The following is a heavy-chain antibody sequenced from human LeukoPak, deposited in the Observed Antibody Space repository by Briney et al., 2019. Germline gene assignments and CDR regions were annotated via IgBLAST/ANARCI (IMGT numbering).Heavy chain of an antibody. D-gene: IGHD3-10*01. CDR1: GYTFTSYY. CDR3: ARALYYFGSGSYSGYYGMDV. V-gene: IGHV1-46*01. Sequence: ASVKVSCKASGYTFTSYYMHWVRQAPGQGLEWMGIINPSGGSTSYAQKFQGRVSMTRHTSPSTVYMDLSSLRSEDTAVYYCARALYYFGSGSYSGYYGMDVWGQGTTVTVSS. J-gene: IGHJ6*02. CDR2: INPSGGST.